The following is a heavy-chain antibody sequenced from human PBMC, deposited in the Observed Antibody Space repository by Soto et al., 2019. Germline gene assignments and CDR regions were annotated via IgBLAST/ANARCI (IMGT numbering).Heavy chain of an antibody. J-gene: IGHJ3*02. Sequence: ESGPPLVNATQTLTLTCTFSGFSLSTSGMCVSWIRQPPGKALEWLALIDWDDDKYYSTSLKTRLTISKDTSKNQVVLTMTNMDPVDTATYYCARLITIFGVEYNDAFDIWGQGTMVTVS. V-gene: IGHV2-70*01. CDR2: IDWDDDK. CDR3: ARLITIFGVEYNDAFDI. D-gene: IGHD3-3*01. CDR1: GFSLSTSGMC.